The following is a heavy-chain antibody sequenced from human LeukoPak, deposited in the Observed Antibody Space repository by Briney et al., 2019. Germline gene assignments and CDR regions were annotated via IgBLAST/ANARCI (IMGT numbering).Heavy chain of an antibody. CDR2: ISSSSSYI. CDR1: GFTFSSYG. V-gene: IGHV3-21*01. CDR3: ARRGVYGSGAFYLDY. J-gene: IGHJ4*02. Sequence: GGSLRLSCAASGFTFSSYGMSWVRQAPGKGLEWVSSISSSSSYIYYADSVKGRFTISRDNAKNSLYLQKNSLRAEDTAVYYCARRGVYGSGAFYLDYWGQGTLVTVSS. D-gene: IGHD3-10*01.